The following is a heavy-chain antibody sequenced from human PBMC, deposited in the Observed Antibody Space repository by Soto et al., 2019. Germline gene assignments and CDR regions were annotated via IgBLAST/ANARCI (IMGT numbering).Heavy chain of an antibody. Sequence: QVRLVQSGAEVKRPGASVKVSCKTYGYSFTVYGISWVRQAPGQGLEWMGWMSTYTGDTNYARKFRGRVNMTTYISASTASMELRSLTSDDTAVYYCARASEGVTGFDPWGQGTPVIVST. CDR1: GYSFTVYG. CDR2: MSTYTGDT. J-gene: IGHJ5*02. CDR3: ARASEGVTGFDP. V-gene: IGHV1-18*01. D-gene: IGHD2-21*02.